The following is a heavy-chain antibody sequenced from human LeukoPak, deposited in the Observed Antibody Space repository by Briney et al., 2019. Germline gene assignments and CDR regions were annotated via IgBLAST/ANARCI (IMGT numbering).Heavy chain of an antibody. D-gene: IGHD1-1*01. V-gene: IGHV3-15*01. CDR3: TTGVATTWHDGY. CDR1: GFIFNSAW. Sequence: PGGSLRLSCAASGFIFNSAWMSWVRQAPGKGLEWVGRIKNKIEGGVTDYTAAVKGRFTISRDDSENTLYLQMDSLETEDTAIYYCTTGVATTWHDGYWGQGTLVTVSS. J-gene: IGHJ4*02. CDR2: IKNKIEGGVT.